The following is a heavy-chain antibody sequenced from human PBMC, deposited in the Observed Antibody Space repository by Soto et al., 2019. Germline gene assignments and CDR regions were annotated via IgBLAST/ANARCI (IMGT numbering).Heavy chain of an antibody. CDR3: AAYNTSRHAAFDI. CDR1: GLTLSSCA. CDR2: ISGGGGNT. V-gene: IGHV3-23*01. D-gene: IGHD1-20*01. J-gene: IGHJ3*02. Sequence: EVQLLESGGGLVQPGGSLRLSCAASGLTLSSCAMRWVRQAPGKGLEWVSTISGGGGNTYYADSVKGRFTISGDSAKNSLFLIMDSLRVEDTAVYYCAAYNTSRHAAFDIWGQGTMVIVSS.